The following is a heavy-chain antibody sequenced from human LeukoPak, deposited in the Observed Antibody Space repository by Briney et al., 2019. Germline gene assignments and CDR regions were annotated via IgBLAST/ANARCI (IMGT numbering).Heavy chain of an antibody. Sequence: SETLSLTCTVSGGSISSYYWSWIRQPPGKGLEWIGYIYYSGSTYYNPSLKSRVTISVDTSKNQFSLKLSSVTAADTAVYYCARARVGATDYFDYWGQGTLVTVSS. J-gene: IGHJ4*02. D-gene: IGHD1-26*01. CDR1: GGSISSYY. CDR3: ARARVGATDYFDY. V-gene: IGHV4-30-4*08. CDR2: IYYSGST.